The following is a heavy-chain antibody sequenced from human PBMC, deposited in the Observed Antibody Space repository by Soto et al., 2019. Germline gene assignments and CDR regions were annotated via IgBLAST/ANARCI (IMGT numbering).Heavy chain of an antibody. CDR1: GFTFSSYG. V-gene: IGHV3-33*01. J-gene: IGHJ5*02. CDR2: IWYDGSNK. CDR3: AREGVVAGWNWFDP. Sequence: QVQLVESGGGVVQPGRSLRLSCAASGFTFSSYGMHWVRQAPGKGLEWVAVIWYDGSNKYYADSVKGRFTISRDNSKNTLYLQMNSLRAEDTAVYYCAREGVVAGWNWFDPWCQGTLVTVSS. D-gene: IGHD6-19*01.